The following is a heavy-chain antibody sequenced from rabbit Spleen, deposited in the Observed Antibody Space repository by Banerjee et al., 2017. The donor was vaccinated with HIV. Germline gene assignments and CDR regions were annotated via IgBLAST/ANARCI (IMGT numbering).Heavy chain of an antibody. CDR1: GFSFSSNW. Sequence: LEESGGGLVKPGGTLTLTCTVSGFSFSSNWICWVRQAPGKGLEWIACIDTSDGDTDYANWPKGRLTISKTSSTTVTLQMTSLTAADTATYFCARNYVNAFDPWGQGTLVTVS. CDR3: ARNYVNAFDP. J-gene: IGHJ2*01. V-gene: IGHV1S45*01. D-gene: IGHD1-1*01. CDR2: IDTSDGDT.